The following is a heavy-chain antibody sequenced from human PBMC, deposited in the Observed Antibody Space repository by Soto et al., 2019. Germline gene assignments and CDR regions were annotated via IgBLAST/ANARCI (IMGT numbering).Heavy chain of an antibody. CDR3: VNILMQHDFEGG. D-gene: IGHD3-3*01. V-gene: IGHV3-64D*08. J-gene: IGHJ4*02. CDR2: ISSDGTKT. CDR1: GFTFTVYA. Sequence: EVQMVASGGDLVQPGSSLRLSCLASGFTFTVYAFHWVRQAPGKGLEFVAAISSDGTKTYYADSVKGRFTICRDTSKNTLFLHINRLRAEDTALYYCVNILMQHDFEGGWGQGTLVTVSS.